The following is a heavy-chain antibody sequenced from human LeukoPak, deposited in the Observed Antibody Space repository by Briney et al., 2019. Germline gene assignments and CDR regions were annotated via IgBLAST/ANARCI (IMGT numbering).Heavy chain of an antibody. CDR2: IKQDGSEK. V-gene: IGHV3-7*03. CDR1: GVTFSSYW. CDR3: ARGGIFAWYSSSWYGFDY. Sequence: GGSLRLSCAASGVTFSSYWMSWVREAPGKGLEWVADIKQDGSEKYYVDSVKGRFTISRENAKNSLYLQMNSLRAEDTAVYYCARGGIFAWYSSSWYGFDYWGQGTLVTVSS. D-gene: IGHD6-13*01. J-gene: IGHJ4*02.